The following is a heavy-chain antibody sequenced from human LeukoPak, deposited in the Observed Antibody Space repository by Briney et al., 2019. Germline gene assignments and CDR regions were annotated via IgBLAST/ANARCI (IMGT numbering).Heavy chain of an antibody. J-gene: IGHJ4*02. CDR3: ASMTYYFGSGSYSAIDY. V-gene: IGHV4-39*01. CDR2: IYYTGTT. Sequence: AETLSLTSTVSGGSFSSSRYYRGWIRQPPGKGLEWIGSIYYTGTTYYNPSLKSRVTISVDTSKSQFSLKLSSVTAADTAVYYCASMTYYFGSGSYSAIDYWGQGTLVTVSS. D-gene: IGHD3-10*01. CDR1: GGSFSSSRYY.